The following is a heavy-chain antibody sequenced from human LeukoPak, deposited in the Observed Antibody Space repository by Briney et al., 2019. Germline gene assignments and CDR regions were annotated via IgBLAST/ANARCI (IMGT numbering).Heavy chain of an antibody. CDR1: GFTFRTYS. CDR3: ARDFDFSSAI. J-gene: IGHJ4*02. D-gene: IGHD3-3*01. CDR2: ISDSSAM. V-gene: IGHV3-48*01. Sequence: GGSLRLSCAASGFTFRTYSMKWVRQAPGKGLEWVSYISDSSAMYYADSVRGRFTISRENDKNSLFLQMNSLRAEDTAVYYCARDFDFSSAIWGQGTLVTVSS.